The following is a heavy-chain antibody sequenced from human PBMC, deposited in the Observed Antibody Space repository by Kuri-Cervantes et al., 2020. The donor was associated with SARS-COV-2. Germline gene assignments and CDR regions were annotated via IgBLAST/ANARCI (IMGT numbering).Heavy chain of an antibody. D-gene: IGHD3-22*01. J-gene: IGHJ6*03. CDR3: ARDGGAGYYYMDV. V-gene: IGHV3-48*03. CDR1: GFTFSSCA. CDR2: ISNTGRII. Sequence: GESLKISCAASGFTFSSCAMNWVRQAPGKGLEWVSYISNTGRIIWSADSVKGRFTISRDNAKNSLYLQMNSLRAEETAIYYCARDGGAGYYYMDVWGKGTTVTVSS.